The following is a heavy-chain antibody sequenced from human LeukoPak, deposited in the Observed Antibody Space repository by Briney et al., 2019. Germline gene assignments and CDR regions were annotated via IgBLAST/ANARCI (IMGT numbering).Heavy chain of an antibody. J-gene: IGHJ4*02. V-gene: IGHV3-74*01. Sequence: GALELSFGAAGFTFSSYGMHWVRPAPGKGLVWVSCINTDGSSTSYADSVKGRFTISRDNAKNTLYLQMNSLRAEDTAVYYCARVTDIVVVPAATPLFDYWGQGTLVTVSS. CDR1: GFTFSSYG. CDR2: INTDGSST. CDR3: ARVTDIVVVPAATPLFDY. D-gene: IGHD2-2*01.